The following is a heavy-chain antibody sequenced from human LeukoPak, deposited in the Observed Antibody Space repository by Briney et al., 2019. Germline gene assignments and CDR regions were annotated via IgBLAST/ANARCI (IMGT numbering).Heavy chain of an antibody. CDR2: IIPIFGTA. J-gene: IGHJ3*02. Sequence: SVKVSCKASGGTFSSYAISWVRQAPGQGLEWMGGIIPIFGTANYAQKFQGRVTITADESTSTAYMELSSLRSEDTAVYYCARPTYYYDSSGYPLTSDAFDIWGQGTMATVSS. CDR1: GGTFSSYA. V-gene: IGHV1-69*13. CDR3: ARPTYYYDSSGYPLTSDAFDI. D-gene: IGHD3-22*01.